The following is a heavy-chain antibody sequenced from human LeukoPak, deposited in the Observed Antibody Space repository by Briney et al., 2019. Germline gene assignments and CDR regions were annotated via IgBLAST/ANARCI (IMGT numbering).Heavy chain of an antibody. CDR1: GYTFTGYY. CDR2: INPNSGDT. CDR3: AREEGSYPESLDY. J-gene: IGHJ4*02. V-gene: IGHV1-2*02. Sequence: ASVKVSCKASGYTFTGYYIHWVRQAPGQGLEWMGWINPNSGDTNYSQKFQGRVTLTRDTSISTAYMELNRLPSDDTAVYYCAREEGSYPESLDYWGQGTLVTVSS. D-gene: IGHD1-26*01.